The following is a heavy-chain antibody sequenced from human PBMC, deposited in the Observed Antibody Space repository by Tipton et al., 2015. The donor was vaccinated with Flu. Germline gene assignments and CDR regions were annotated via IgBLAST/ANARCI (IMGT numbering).Heavy chain of an antibody. Sequence: QLVQSGAEVKRSGESLKISCTGSGYNFTNYWIAWVRQMPGGGLEWMGVIHPGDSDTRYSPSFQGQVTISVDKSINIAYLHWTSLRASDSAMYYCARLGRQLVGPFEYYGLDVWGQGTTVTVSS. D-gene: IGHD6-13*01. J-gene: IGHJ6*02. CDR3: ARLGRQLVGPFEYYGLDV. CDR1: GYNFTNYW. CDR2: IHPGDSDT. V-gene: IGHV5-51*01.